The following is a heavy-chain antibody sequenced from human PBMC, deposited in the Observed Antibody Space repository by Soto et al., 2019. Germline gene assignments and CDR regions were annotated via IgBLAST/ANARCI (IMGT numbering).Heavy chain of an antibody. CDR2: IIPIFVTA. CDR1: GGTFSSYA. D-gene: IGHD2-15*01. Sequence: QVQMVQSGAEVKKPGSSVTISCKASGGTFSSYAISCVRQAPGQWLEWMGGIIPIFVTANYAQKFQGRVTITADESTSTAYMELSSLRSEDTAVYYCSRDGGVVAATRGHWFDPWGQGTLVTVSS. J-gene: IGHJ5*02. CDR3: SRDGGVVAATRGHWFDP. V-gene: IGHV1-69*01.